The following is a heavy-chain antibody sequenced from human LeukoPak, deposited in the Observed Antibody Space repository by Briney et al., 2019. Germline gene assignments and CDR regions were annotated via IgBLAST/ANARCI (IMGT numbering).Heavy chain of an antibody. CDR1: GYTFTSYY. CDR3: ARVRVRAGWFGDAFDI. D-gene: IGHD3-10*01. Sequence: ASVKVSCKASGYTFTSYYMHWVRQAPGQGLEWMGIINPSGGSTSYAQKFQGRVTMTRDTSTSTVYMELSSLRSEDTAVYYCARVRVRAGWFGDAFDIWGQGTMVTVSS. J-gene: IGHJ3*02. CDR2: INPSGGST. V-gene: IGHV1-46*01.